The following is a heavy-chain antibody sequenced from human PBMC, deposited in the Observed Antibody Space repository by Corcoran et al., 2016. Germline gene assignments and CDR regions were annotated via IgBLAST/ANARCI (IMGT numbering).Heavy chain of an antibody. CDR3: ARDLGYCSGGSCYRNWFDP. CDR2: ISAYNGDT. D-gene: IGHD2-15*01. J-gene: IGHJ5*02. Sequence: QVQLVQSGAEVKKPGASVKVSCKASGSTFTSYGLSWVRQAPGQGLEWMGWISAYNGDTNYAQMLQGRVTMTTDTSTGTAYMELRSLRSDDTAVYYCARDLGYCSGGSCYRNWFDPWGQGTLVTVSS. V-gene: IGHV1-18*01. CDR1: GSTFTSYG.